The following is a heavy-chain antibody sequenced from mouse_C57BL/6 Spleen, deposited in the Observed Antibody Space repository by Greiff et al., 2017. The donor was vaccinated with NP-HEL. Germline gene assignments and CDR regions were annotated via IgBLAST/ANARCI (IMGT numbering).Heavy chain of an antibody. V-gene: IGHV7-3*01. CDR3: ARSKDSSGYLLYFDY. D-gene: IGHD3-2*02. Sequence: EVQGVESGGGLVQPGGSLSLSCAASGFTFTDYYMSWVRQPPGKALEWLGFIRNKANGYTTEYSASVKGRFTISRDNYQSILYLQMNALRAEDSATYYCARSKDSSGYLLYFDYWGQGTTLTVSS. J-gene: IGHJ2*01. CDR1: GFTFTDYY. CDR2: IRNKANGYTT.